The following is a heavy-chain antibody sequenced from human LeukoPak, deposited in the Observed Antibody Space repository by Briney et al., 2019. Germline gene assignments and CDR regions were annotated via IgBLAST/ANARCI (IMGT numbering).Heavy chain of an antibody. CDR1: GFTFSSYG. V-gene: IGHV3-30*03. CDR3: ARDSSYEKYYDFWSGYYNLSGYFDY. J-gene: IGHJ4*02. D-gene: IGHD3-3*01. CDR2: ISYDGSNK. Sequence: GGSLRLSCAASGFTFSSYGMHWVRQAPGKGLEWVAVISYDGSNKYYADSVKGRFTISRDNSKNTLYLQMNSLRAEDTAVYYCARDSSYEKYYDFWSGYYNLSGYFDYWGQGTLVTVSS.